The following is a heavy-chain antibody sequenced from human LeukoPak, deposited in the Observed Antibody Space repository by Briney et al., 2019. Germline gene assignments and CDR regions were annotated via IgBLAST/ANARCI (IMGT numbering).Heavy chain of an antibody. CDR3: ARLTPSYYSDTSGYYPYHYMDV. CDR1: GASISSSDYY. Sequence: AETLSLTCSVSGASISSSDYYWGWIRQPPGEGLEWIGRIKDSGSTYYDPSLKSRVTISVDTSKNHFSLRLTSMTAADTAVYYCARLTPSYYSDTSGYYPYHYMDVWGKGTTVTVAS. CDR2: IKDSGST. J-gene: IGHJ6*03. V-gene: IGHV4-39*02. D-gene: IGHD3-22*01.